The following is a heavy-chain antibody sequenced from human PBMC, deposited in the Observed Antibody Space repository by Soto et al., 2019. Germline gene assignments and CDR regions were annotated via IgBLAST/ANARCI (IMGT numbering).Heavy chain of an antibody. D-gene: IGHD2-2*01. CDR3: ARGECSSNYCFTRWALDI. V-gene: IGHV4-34*01. CDR1: GGSFSAYH. Sequence: SETLSLTCAVSGGSFSAYHCTWIRQTPGTGLEWIGEISHSGSTNYKPTLKSRVTISADPSKKQFSLNLTSMTAADSGVYYCARGECSSNYCFTRWALDIWGQGTVVT. CDR2: ISHSGST. J-gene: IGHJ3*02.